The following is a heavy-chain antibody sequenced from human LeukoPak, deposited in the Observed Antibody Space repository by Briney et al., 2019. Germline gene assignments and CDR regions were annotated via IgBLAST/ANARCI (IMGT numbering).Heavy chain of an antibody. V-gene: IGHV1-46*01. J-gene: IGHJ6*03. CDR2: INPSGGST. Sequence: ASVKVSCKASGYTFTSYYIHWVRQAPGQGLEWMGLINPSGGSTNYAQNFKGGVILTMDTSASTAYMQMSSLRSEDTAVCYCARGPSIPMVQGGQWYYYMDVWGKGTTVTISS. D-gene: IGHD3-10*01. CDR3: ARGPSIPMVQGGQWYYYMDV. CDR1: GYTFTSYY.